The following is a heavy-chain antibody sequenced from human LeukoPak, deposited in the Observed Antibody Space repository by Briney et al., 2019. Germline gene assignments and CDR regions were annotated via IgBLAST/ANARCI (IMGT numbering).Heavy chain of an antibody. D-gene: IGHD6-19*01. CDR1: GGSISSYF. J-gene: IGHJ3*02. Sequence: SETLSLTCTVSGGSISSYFWSWVRQPPGKGLEWIGYISYSGSTNYNPSLKSRVTISVDTSKNQFSLKLSSVTAADTAVYYCARPRLTYSSLDAFDIWGQGTMVTVSS. V-gene: IGHV4-59*08. CDR2: ISYSGST. CDR3: ARPRLTYSSLDAFDI.